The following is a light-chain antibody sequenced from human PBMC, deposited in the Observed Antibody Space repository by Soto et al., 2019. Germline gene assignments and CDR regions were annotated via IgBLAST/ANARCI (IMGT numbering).Light chain of an antibody. J-gene: IGLJ2*01. Sequence: QPVLTQPASVSGSPGQSITISCTGTTSDVGGYNYVSWYQQLPGNAPKLIIYEVNHRPSGVSNRFSGSKSGSTASLTISRLQGEDEAHYYCSSYTGISSLDIVFGGGTKLTVL. CDR2: EVN. V-gene: IGLV2-14*01. CDR1: TSDVGGYNY. CDR3: SSYTGISSLDIV.